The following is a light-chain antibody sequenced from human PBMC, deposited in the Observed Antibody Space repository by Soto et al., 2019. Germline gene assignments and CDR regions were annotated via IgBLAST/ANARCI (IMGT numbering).Light chain of an antibody. V-gene: IGKV3-20*01. Sequence: TQSPGTLSLSPGERATLSCRAVQSVTSTYMAWYQQKPGQAPRLLIYATSFRATGIPDRFRGSGSGTDFTLTISSLEPEDSAVYYCQDSSTSPWPFDQGTKVEIK. J-gene: IGKJ1*01. CDR3: QDSSTSPWP. CDR2: ATS. CDR1: QSVTSTY.